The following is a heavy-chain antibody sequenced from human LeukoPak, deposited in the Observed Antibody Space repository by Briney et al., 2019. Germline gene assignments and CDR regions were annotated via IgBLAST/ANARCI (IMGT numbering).Heavy chain of an antibody. CDR2: ISSNGGST. D-gene: IGHD6-19*01. CDR3: AKGSSGWPEVGWGIDY. Sequence: GGSLRLSCSASGFTFSRYSMHWVRQAPGKGLEYVSAISSNGGSTYYADSVKGRFTISRDNSKNTLYLQMNSLRADDTALYYCAKGSSGWPEVGWGIDYWGQGTLVTVSS. V-gene: IGHV3-64*04. J-gene: IGHJ4*02. CDR1: GFTFSRYS.